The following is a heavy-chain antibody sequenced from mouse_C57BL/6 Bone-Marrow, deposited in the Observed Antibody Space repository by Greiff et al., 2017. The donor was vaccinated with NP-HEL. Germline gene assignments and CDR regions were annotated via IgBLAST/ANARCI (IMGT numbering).Heavy chain of an antibody. V-gene: IGHV15-2*01. CDR2: ILPSIGRT. CDR1: DSEVFPIAY. Sequence: VQLQESGSELRSPGSSVKLSCKDFDSEVFPIAYMSWVRQKPGHGFEWIGGILPSIGRTIYGEKFEDKATLDADTLSNTAYLELNSLTSEDSAIYYCARGYYYGSSYRDYYAMDYWGQGTSVTVSS. J-gene: IGHJ4*01. CDR3: ARGYYYGSSYRDYYAMDY. D-gene: IGHD1-1*01.